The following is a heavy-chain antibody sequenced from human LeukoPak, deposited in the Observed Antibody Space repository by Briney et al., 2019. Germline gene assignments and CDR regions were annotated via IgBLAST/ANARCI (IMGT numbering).Heavy chain of an antibody. J-gene: IGHJ4*02. D-gene: IGHD2-21*01. CDR2: IYPGDSDT. Sequence: ESLKISCKGSGYSFTTYWIGWVRQMPGKGLEWMGIIYPGDSDTRYSPSFQGQVTISASNSISTAYLQRLSLKASATAKYYWASYERNCVDSWGQGTLVTVSS. V-gene: IGHV5-51*01. CDR3: ASYERNCVDS. CDR1: GYSFTTYW.